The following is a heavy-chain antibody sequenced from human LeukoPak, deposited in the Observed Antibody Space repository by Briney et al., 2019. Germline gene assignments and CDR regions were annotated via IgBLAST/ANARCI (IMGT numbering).Heavy chain of an antibody. V-gene: IGHV1-69*13. D-gene: IGHD3-22*01. J-gene: IGHJ4*02. CDR1: GGTFSSYA. Sequence: SVKVSCKASGGTFSSYAISWVRQAPGQGLEWMGGIIPIFGTANYAQKFQGRVTITADESTSTAYMELSSLRSEDTAVYYCARSDDSSGYYYGDAYYFDYWGQGTLVTVSS. CDR3: ARSDDSSGYYYGDAYYFDY. CDR2: IIPIFGTA.